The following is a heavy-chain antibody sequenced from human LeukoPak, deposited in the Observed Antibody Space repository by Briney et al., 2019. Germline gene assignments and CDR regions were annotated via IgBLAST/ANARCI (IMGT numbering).Heavy chain of an antibody. CDR2: LYNGGTT. D-gene: IGHD1-26*01. CDR3: AGSHHYYYGMDV. V-gene: IGHV3-53*01. CDR1: VLSVTSNY. Sequence: GGSLRLSCEVSVLSVTSNYMNWVRQAPGRGPEWVSVLYNGGTTYYADSVKGRFTVSRDNSKNTMYLQMSSLRAEDTGVYYCAGSHHYYYGMDVWGQGTTITVPS. J-gene: IGHJ6*02.